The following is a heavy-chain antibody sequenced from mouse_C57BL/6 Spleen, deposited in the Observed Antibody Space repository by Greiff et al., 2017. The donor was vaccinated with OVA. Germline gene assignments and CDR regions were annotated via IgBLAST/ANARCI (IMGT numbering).Heavy chain of an antibody. CDR2: IDPEDGDT. CDR3: TTIYYYGSSTWFAY. V-gene: IGHV14-1*01. J-gene: IGHJ3*01. D-gene: IGHD1-1*01. Sequence: EVKVEESGAELVRPGASVKLSCTASGFNIKDYYMHWVKQRPEQGLEWIGRIDPEDGDTEYAPKFQGKATMTADTSSNTAYLQLSSLTSEDTAVYYCTTIYYYGSSTWFAYWGQGTLVTVSA. CDR1: GFNIKDYY.